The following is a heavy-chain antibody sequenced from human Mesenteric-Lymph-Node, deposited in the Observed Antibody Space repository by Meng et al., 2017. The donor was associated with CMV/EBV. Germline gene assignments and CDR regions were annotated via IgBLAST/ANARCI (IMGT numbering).Heavy chain of an antibody. V-gene: IGHV4-34*01. J-gene: IGHJ5*02. CDR3: ARNDTGGFDP. D-gene: IGHD3-10*01. CDR1: GGSFCGCC. Sequence: SLSCSVYGGSFCGCCRSWIRQPPGKGLEWIGEINHSGNTNYNPSLKSRVTISVDTSKNQFSLRLSSVTAADTAVYYCARNDTGGFDPWGQGTLVTVSS. CDR2: INHSGNT.